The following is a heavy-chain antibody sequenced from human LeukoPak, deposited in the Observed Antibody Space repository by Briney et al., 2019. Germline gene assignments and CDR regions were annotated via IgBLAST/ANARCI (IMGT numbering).Heavy chain of an antibody. CDR1: GFTFSNYS. CDR3: ARSGIGWYDWFDP. V-gene: IGHV3-21*01. D-gene: IGHD6-19*01. CDR2: IGSTRSYI. Sequence: GGSLRLSCAASGFTFSNYSMNWVRQAPGKGLEWVSLIGSTRSYIYYADSVKGRFTISRDNAKNSLYLQMNSLRAEDTAMYYCARSGIGWYDWFDPWGQGTLVIVSS. J-gene: IGHJ5*02.